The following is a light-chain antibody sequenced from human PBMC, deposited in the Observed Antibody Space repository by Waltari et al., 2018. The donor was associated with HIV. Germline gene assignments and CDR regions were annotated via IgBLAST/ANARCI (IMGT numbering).Light chain of an antibody. CDR2: RAS. Sequence: DIQMTQSSSSLSASVGDRVTITCRAGQGIRNYLAWYQQKPGKVPELLIYRASTLQSGVPSRFSGSGSGTDFTLTISSLQPEDVATYYCQKYNSAPPFTFGPGTKVDIK. CDR1: QGIRNY. J-gene: IGKJ3*01. V-gene: IGKV1-27*01. CDR3: QKYNSAPPFT.